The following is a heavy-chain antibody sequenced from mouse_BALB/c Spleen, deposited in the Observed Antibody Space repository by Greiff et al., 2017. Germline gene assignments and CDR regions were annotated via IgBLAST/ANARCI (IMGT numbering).Heavy chain of an antibody. D-gene: IGHD2-1*01. CDR3: AVYGNYQAWFAY. V-gene: IGHV3-2*02. Sequence: VQLKESGPGLVKPSQSLSLTCTVTGYSITSDYAWNWIRQFPGNKLEWMGYISYSGSTSYNPSLKSRISITRDTSKNQFFLQLNSVTTEDTATYYCAVYGNYQAWFAYWGQGTLVTVSA. J-gene: IGHJ3*01. CDR2: ISYSGST. CDR1: GYSITSDYA.